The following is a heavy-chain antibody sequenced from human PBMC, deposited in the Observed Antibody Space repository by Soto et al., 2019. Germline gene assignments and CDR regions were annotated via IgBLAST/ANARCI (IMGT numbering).Heavy chain of an antibody. V-gene: IGHV3-30-3*01. CDR1: NFTFSSYG. J-gene: IGHJ6*02. D-gene: IGHD3-16*01. CDR3: AKGARWGTQHPFYDALDA. Sequence: QAQLVESGGGVVQPGRSLRLSCVLSNFTFSSYGMHWVRQAPGKGPEWVAVISYDGSNEYYADSVKGGFTISRDNSKNALYLQMNSLGPEDTAIYYCAKGARWGTQHPFYDALDAWGQGTMMTVSS. CDR2: ISYDGSNE.